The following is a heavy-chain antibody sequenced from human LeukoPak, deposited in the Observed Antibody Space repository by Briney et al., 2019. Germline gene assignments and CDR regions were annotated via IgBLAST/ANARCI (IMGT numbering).Heavy chain of an antibody. CDR3: VKDAGTA. Sequence: GGSLRLSCAASGFTFSNNWMSWVRQAPGKGLECVANIKKDGSEKYYINSVKGRFTISRDNAKNSLYLQMNSLRAEVTALYYCVKDAGTAWGQGTLVTVSS. V-gene: IGHV3-7*01. CDR2: IKKDGSEK. D-gene: IGHD2-8*02. J-gene: IGHJ5*02. CDR1: GFTFSNNW.